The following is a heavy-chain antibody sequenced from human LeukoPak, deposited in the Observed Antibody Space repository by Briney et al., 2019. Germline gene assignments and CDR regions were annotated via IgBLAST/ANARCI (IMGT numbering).Heavy chain of an antibody. CDR2: ISAYNGNT. J-gene: IGHJ4*02. D-gene: IGHD2-2*01. CDR1: GYTFTGYG. CDR3: ARAGVVPAAPLFDY. V-gene: IGHV1-18*01. Sequence: ASVKVSCKASGYTFTGYGISWVRQAPGQGLEWMGWISAYNGNTNYAQKFQGRVTMTRDTSISTAYMELSRLRSDDTAVYYCARAGVVPAAPLFDYWGQGTLVTVSS.